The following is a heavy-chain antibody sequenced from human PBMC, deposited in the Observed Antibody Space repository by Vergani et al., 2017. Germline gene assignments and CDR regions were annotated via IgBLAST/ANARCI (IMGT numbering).Heavy chain of an antibody. J-gene: IGHJ6*03. Sequence: EVQLVESGGALVQRGGSLRLSFEASGFGSSTYSMNWVRQAPGKGLEWVSYISGSSSTIYYADSVKGRFTISRDNAQNSLYLQMNSLRAEDTAVYYCARPNSLYMDVWGKGTPVTVSS. CDR1: GFGSSTYS. D-gene: IGHD4-23*01. V-gene: IGHV3-48*01. CDR3: ARPNSLYMDV. CDR2: ISGSSSTI.